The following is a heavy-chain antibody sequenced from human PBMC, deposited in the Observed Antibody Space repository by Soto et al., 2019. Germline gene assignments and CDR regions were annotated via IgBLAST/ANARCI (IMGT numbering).Heavy chain of an antibody. CDR2: IHPGDSDT. Sequence: PGESLKISCEGSGYSFASYWIGWVRQMPGKGLEWLGIIHPGDSDTRYSPSFQGQVTFSADKSFRTAYLQWSSLKASDTAMYFCARRAGSYSDYWGHGTLVTVSS. J-gene: IGHJ4*01. V-gene: IGHV5-51*01. CDR3: ARRAGSYSDY. D-gene: IGHD1-26*01. CDR1: GYSFASYW.